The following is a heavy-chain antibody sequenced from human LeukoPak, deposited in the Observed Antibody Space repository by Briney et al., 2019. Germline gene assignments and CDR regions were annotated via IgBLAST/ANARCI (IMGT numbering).Heavy chain of an antibody. CDR1: GGSISSYY. V-gene: IGHV4-4*07. J-gene: IGHJ4*02. CDR3: ARGAFGTYSYVYFFDY. CDR2: IYTSGST. D-gene: IGHD5-18*01. Sequence: SETLSLTCTVSGGSISSYYWSWIRQPAGKGLEWIGRIYTSGSTNYNPSLKSRVTMSVDTSKNQFSLKLSSVTAADTAVYYCARGAFGTYSYVYFFDYWGQGTLVTVSS.